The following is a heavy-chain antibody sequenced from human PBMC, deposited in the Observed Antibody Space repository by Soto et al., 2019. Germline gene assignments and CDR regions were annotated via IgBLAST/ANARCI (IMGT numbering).Heavy chain of an antibody. Sequence: ASVKVSCKASGYTFTSYAMHWVRQAPGQRLEWMGWINAGNGNTKYSQKFQGRVTITRDTSASTAYMELSSLRSEDTAVYYCARGGGQWLRLRHFDYWGQGTLVTVSS. J-gene: IGHJ4*02. CDR3: ARGGGQWLRLRHFDY. CDR2: INAGNGNT. D-gene: IGHD5-12*01. CDR1: GYTFTSYA. V-gene: IGHV1-3*01.